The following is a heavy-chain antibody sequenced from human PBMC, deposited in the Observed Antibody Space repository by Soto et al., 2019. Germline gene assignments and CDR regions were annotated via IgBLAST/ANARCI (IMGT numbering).Heavy chain of an antibody. V-gene: IGHV4-59*01. D-gene: IGHD3-16*01. CDR3: TWVGGSRGCY. CDR1: SDSITNYY. J-gene: IGHJ4*02. CDR2: IHDSGRS. Sequence: QVQLQESGPGLVKPSETLSLTCTVSSDSITNYYWSWIRQSPGKGLEWIGYIHDSGRSNYNPPLKSLVKISADTSTEQFSLKLLSLTTADTAVYYCTWVGGSRGCYWGQGTLVTVSS.